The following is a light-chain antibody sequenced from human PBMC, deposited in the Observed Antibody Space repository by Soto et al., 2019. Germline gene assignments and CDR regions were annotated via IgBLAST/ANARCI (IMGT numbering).Light chain of an antibody. CDR1: WSSRRC. CDR3: QESYSTPRWT. Sequence: IPMTQSPSSMSGSXGDRVPISGQTSWSSRRCLHWYPQKPGKASKLGXXAESTLQSGVTSRFSGSGSGKDFTLTISSLQPEEFATYYWQESYSTPRWTFGQGTKVDI. CDR2: AES. V-gene: IGKV1-39*01. J-gene: IGKJ1*01.